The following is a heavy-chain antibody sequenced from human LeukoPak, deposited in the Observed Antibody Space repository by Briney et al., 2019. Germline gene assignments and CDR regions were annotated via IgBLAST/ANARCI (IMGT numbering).Heavy chain of an antibody. V-gene: IGHV1-2*02. CDR1: GYTFTDYY. Sequence: GASMKVSCKASGYTFTDYYLHWLRQAPGQGLEWMGWMHPNSGGTNYAQNFQGRVTMTRDTSITTAYMELSRLTSDDTAVYYCASLAHFDGSTYYPDFWGQGTLVTVSS. CDR2: MHPNSGGT. J-gene: IGHJ4*02. CDR3: ASLAHFDGSTYYPDF. D-gene: IGHD3-22*01.